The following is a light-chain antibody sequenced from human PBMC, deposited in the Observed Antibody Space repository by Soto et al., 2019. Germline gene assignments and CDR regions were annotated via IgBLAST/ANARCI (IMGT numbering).Light chain of an antibody. Sequence: IQMTQAPSSLSASVGDRVTITGGATQDIGNDLGWYQQKPGKAPKLLIYAASSLQSGVPSRFSGSGSGTDFTLTISSLQPEDFATYYCLQDYIYPLTFAQGTRLEIK. CDR3: LQDYIYPLT. V-gene: IGKV1-6*01. CDR1: QDIGND. J-gene: IGKJ5*01. CDR2: AAS.